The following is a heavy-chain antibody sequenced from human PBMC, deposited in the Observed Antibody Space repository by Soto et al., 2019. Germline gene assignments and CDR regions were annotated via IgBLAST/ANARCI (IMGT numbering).Heavy chain of an antibody. J-gene: IGHJ6*02. CDR3: ARDGQQLAPYAMDV. CDR2: IWFDGNNK. CDR1: GFTFGNNA. D-gene: IGHD6-13*01. V-gene: IGHV3-33*01. Sequence: QVQLVESGGNMVQPGRSLRLSCAASGFTFGNNAMHWVRHAAGKGLEWVAQIWFDGNNKYYTDSVKGRFTISRDNLKNTVYMQMDSLIADDTAVYDCARDGQQLAPYAMDVWGQGTTVIGSS.